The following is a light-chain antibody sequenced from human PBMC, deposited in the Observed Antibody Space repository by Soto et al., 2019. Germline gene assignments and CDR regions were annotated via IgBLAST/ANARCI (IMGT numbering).Light chain of an antibody. J-gene: IGKJ4*01. CDR3: QQSYSTPP. Sequence: DIQMTQSPSSLSASVGDRVTITCRASQSISSYLNWYQQKPGKAPKLLIYAASSLQSGVPSRFSGSGSGTDFTLTISSLQPEDFATYYCQQSYSTPPFSGGTKVDIK. V-gene: IGKV1-39*01. CDR2: AAS. CDR1: QSISSY.